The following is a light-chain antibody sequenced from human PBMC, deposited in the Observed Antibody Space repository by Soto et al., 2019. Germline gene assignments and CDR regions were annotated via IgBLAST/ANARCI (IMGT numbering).Light chain of an antibody. V-gene: IGKV3-15*01. CDR2: GAS. CDR3: QQYIKWPLT. J-gene: IGKJ4*01. Sequence: EIVMTQSPATLSVSPGERATFSCRASQNVSTNLAWYQQKPGQAPRLLIHGASTKAVGIPFRFSGSGSGTEFTLTINSLQSEVFAVYYCQQYIKWPLTSGGGTNVDIK. CDR1: QNVSTN.